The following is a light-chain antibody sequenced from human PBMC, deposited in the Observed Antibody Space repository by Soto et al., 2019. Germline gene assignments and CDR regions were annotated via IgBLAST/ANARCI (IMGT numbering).Light chain of an antibody. Sequence: GDRVTMTCRASQDISSYLAWYQQKPGKAPKLLIDAASTLQSGVPSRFSGSGSGTEFTLTISSLQPEDFATYYCQHLKSYPITFGQGTRLEIK. V-gene: IGKV1-9*01. J-gene: IGKJ5*01. CDR3: QHLKSYPIT. CDR2: AAS. CDR1: QDISSY.